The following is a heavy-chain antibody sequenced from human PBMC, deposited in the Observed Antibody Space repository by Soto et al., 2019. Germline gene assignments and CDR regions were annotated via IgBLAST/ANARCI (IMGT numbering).Heavy chain of an antibody. Sequence: PSETLSLTCTVSGGSISSYYWSWIRQPPGKGLEWIGYIYYSGSTNYNPSLKSRVTISVDTSKNQFSLKLSSVPAADPAVYYGARDRSGWYDYLGQGNLVTGS. V-gene: IGHV4-59*01. CDR2: IYYSGST. D-gene: IGHD6-13*01. CDR1: GGSISSYY. J-gene: IGHJ4*02. CDR3: ARDRSGWYDY.